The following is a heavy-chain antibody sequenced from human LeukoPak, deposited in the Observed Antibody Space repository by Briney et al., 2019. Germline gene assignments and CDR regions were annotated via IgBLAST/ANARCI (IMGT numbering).Heavy chain of an antibody. Sequence: GGSLRLSCAASGFTVSSNYISWVRQAPGKGLEWVSLIYTSGSTYYADSVKGRFTIFRDTSKNTLYLQMNSLRAEDTAVYYCARVTTSGSYKFDYWGQGTLVTVSS. V-gene: IGHV3-53*01. CDR1: GFTVSSNY. CDR3: ARVTTSGSYKFDY. J-gene: IGHJ4*02. D-gene: IGHD3-10*01. CDR2: IYTSGST.